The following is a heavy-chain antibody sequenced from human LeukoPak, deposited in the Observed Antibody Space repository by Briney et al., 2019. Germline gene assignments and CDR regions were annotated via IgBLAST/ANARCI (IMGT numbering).Heavy chain of an antibody. CDR3: ARLGELLPYNWFDP. D-gene: IGHD2-15*01. J-gene: IGHJ5*02. CDR2: IYHSGST. CDR1: GYSISSGYY. Sequence: SETLSLTCAVSGYSISSGYYWGWIRQPPGKGLEWLGSIYHSGSTYYNPSLKSRVTISVDTSKNQFSLKLSSVTAADTAVYYCARLGELLPYNWFDPWGQGTLVTVSS. V-gene: IGHV4-38-2*01.